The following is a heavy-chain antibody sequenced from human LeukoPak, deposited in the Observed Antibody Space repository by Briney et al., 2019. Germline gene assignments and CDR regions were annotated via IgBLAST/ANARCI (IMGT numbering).Heavy chain of an antibody. CDR3: VRERPEVYYFDY. CDR1: GFTFTDHY. Sequence: GASLKVSCKASGFTFTDHYMHWVRQGPGQGLEWMGYIGPHSTVTSSTQEFQGRVTMTRAASMSTAYMELTRLTSDDTAVYYCVRERPEVYYFDYWGQGTLVTVSS. J-gene: IGHJ4*02. V-gene: IGHV1-2*02. CDR2: IGPHSTVT.